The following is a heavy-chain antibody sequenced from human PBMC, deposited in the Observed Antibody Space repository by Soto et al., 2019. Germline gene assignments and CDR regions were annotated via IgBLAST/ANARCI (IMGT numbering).Heavy chain of an antibody. CDR1: GFTFSSYA. D-gene: IGHD3-10*01. CDR3: ARGSAGHYNSGTLLD. V-gene: IGHV3-30-3*01. J-gene: IGHJ4*02. CDR2: ISYDGINE. Sequence: ESGGGVVQPGRSLRLSCAASGFTFSSYAMHWVRQAPGKGLEWVAVISYDGINEYYADSVKGRFTISRDNSKNTLYLQMNSLRAEDTAVYYCARGSAGHYNSGTLLDWGQGTLVTVSS.